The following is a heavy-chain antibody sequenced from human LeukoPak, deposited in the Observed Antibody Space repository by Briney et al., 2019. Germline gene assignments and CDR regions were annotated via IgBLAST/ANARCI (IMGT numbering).Heavy chain of an antibody. CDR1: GGSISSSSYY. V-gene: IGHV4-39*07. J-gene: IGHJ5*02. CDR3: ARVLSTIFGASGAIDP. Sequence: SETLSLTCTVSGGSISSSSYYWSWIRQPPGKGLEWIGEINHSGSTNYNPSLKSRVTISVDTSKNQFSLKLSSVTAADTAVYYCARVLSTIFGASGAIDPWGQGTLVTVSS. D-gene: IGHD3-3*01. CDR2: INHSGST.